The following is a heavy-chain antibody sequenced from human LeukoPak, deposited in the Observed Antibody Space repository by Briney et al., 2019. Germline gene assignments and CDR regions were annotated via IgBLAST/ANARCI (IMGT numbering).Heavy chain of an antibody. J-gene: IGHJ4*02. D-gene: IGHD6-13*01. Sequence: SETLSLTCTVSGGSISSYYWSWIRQPPGKGLEWIGYLFHSGTRRYNPSLRSRVSISADTTKNQFFLSLHSPPPPDTPVYYCSRRRGWKQHVVFFYYWGQGTLATVSS. CDR3: SRRRGWKQHVVFFYY. CDR2: LFHSGTR. V-gene: IGHV4-59*08. CDR1: GGSISSYY.